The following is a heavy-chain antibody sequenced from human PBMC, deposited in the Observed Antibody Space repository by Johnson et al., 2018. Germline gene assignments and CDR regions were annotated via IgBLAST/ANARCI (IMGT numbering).Heavy chain of an antibody. Sequence: QVQLVQSGGGVVQPGRSLRLSCAASGFTFSSYGMHWVRQAPGKGLEWVAVISYDGSNKYYADSVKGRFTISRDNAKNSLYLQMNSLRAEDTAGYYCARDGAVAVLGYYYYMDVWGKGTTVTVSS. CDR3: ARDGAVAVLGYYYYMDV. J-gene: IGHJ6*03. V-gene: IGHV3-30*03. CDR2: ISYDGSNK. D-gene: IGHD6-19*01. CDR1: GFTFSSYG.